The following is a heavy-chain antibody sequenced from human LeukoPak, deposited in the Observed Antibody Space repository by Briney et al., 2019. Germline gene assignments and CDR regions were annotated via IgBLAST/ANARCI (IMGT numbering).Heavy chain of an antibody. D-gene: IGHD5-12*01. V-gene: IGHV1-69*04. Sequence: GASVKVSCKASGGTFSSYAISWVRQAPGQGLEWMGSIIPILGIANYAQKFQGRVTITADKSTSTAYMELSSLRSEDTAVYYCARDFGYSGYVVVAYFDYWGQGTLVTVSS. CDR1: GGTFSSYA. J-gene: IGHJ4*02. CDR3: ARDFGYSGYVVVAYFDY. CDR2: IIPILGIA.